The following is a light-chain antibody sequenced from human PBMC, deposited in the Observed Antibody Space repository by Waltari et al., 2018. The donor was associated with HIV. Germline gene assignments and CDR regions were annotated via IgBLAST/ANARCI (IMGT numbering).Light chain of an antibody. V-gene: IGKV1-12*01. CDR3: QQATSFPHT. CDR1: QNIGRS. Sequence: IQMTQSPSSVSLSVGGGVSISCRASQNIGRSLAWYQLKPGKAPKLLVYAASRLNDGVPARFHATGSRSNFTLDINNLQSEDFAIYVCQQATSFPHTFG. J-gene: IGKJ2*01. CDR2: AAS.